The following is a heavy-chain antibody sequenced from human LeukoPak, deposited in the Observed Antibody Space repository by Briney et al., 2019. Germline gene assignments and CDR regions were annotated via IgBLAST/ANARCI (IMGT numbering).Heavy chain of an antibody. CDR3: ARDRREYRRGYSYGSLNRFDP. J-gene: IGHJ5*02. Sequence: ASVKVSCKASGYTFATYVINWVRQAPGQGLEWMGWITPYNGNTNYAQKLQGRVTMTTDTSTSTAYMELRSLRSDDTAVYYCARDRREYRRGYSYGSLNRFDPWGQGTLATVSS. CDR1: GYTFATYV. V-gene: IGHV1-18*01. CDR2: ITPYNGNT. D-gene: IGHD5-18*01.